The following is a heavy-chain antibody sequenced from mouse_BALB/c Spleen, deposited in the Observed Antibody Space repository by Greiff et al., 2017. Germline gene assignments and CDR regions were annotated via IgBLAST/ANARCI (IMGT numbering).Heavy chain of an antibody. V-gene: IGHV2-9-2*01. Sequence: QVQLQQSGPGLVAPSQSLSITCTVSGFSLTSYDISWIRQPPGKGLEWLGVIWTGGGTNYNSAFMSRLSISKDNSKSQVFLKMNSLQTDDTAIYYCVRDPGYFDVWGAGTTVTVSS. CDR2: IWTGGGT. CDR1: GFSLTSYD. J-gene: IGHJ1*01. CDR3: VRDPGYFDV.